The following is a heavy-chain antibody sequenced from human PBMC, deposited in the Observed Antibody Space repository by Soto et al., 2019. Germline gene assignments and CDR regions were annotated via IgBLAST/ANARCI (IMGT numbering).Heavy chain of an antibody. J-gene: IGHJ4*02. D-gene: IGHD6-19*01. CDR3: AKPGVAVAGTDY. Sequence: GGSLRLSCAASGFTFTSYAMSWVRQAPGKGLKWVSGISGSGGNTHYADSVKGRFTVSRDNSRNTLYMQMNSLRVGDTAVYYCAKPGVAVAGTDYWGQGTLVTVSS. CDR1: GFTFTSYA. V-gene: IGHV3-23*01. CDR2: ISGSGGNT.